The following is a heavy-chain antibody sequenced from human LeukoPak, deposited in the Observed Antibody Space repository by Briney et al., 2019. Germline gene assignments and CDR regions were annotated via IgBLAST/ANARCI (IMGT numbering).Heavy chain of an antibody. V-gene: IGHV3-21*01. Sequence: PGGSLRLSCAASGFTFSSYSMNWVRQAPGKGLEWVSSSSTRSSYIYYADSVKGRFTISRDNAKNSLYLQMNSLRAEDTAVYYCVPAGIAAAGTSYWFDPWGQGTLVTVSS. CDR1: GFTFSSYS. J-gene: IGHJ5*02. D-gene: IGHD6-13*01. CDR2: SSTRSSYI. CDR3: VPAGIAAAGTSYWFDP.